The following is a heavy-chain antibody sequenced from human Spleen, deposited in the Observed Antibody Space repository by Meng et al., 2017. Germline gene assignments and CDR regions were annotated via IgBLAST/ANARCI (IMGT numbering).Heavy chain of an antibody. CDR2: ITGSGDI. V-gene: IGHV3-69-1*01. CDR3: TRVYSSSWDIDY. Sequence: GESLKISCAASIFTFNNYDMNWVRQAPGKGLEWVSSITGSGDIYYAESARGRFTISRDNAKNSVYLQMNSLRAEDTAVYYCTRVYSSSWDIDYWGQGTLVTVSS. J-gene: IGHJ4*02. CDR1: IFTFNNYD. D-gene: IGHD6-13*01.